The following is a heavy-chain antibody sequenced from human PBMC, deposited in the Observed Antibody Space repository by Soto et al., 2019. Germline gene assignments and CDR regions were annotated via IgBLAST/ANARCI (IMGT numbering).Heavy chain of an antibody. CDR2: ISAYNGHT. CDR3: ARDVASACTTWFDT. D-gene: IGHD1-1*01. CDR1: GYTFASYG. Sequence: QVQLVQSGAEVKKPGASVKVSCKASGYTFASYGISWVRQAPGQGLEWMGWISAYNGHTYYPQKLQGRVTMTTDISTSTAYMELRSLSSVDTAVYYCARDVASACTTWFDTWGQGTLVTVSS. J-gene: IGHJ5*02. V-gene: IGHV1-18*01.